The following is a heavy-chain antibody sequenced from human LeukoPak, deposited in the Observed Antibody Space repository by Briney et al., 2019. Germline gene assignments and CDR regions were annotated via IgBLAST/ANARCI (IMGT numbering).Heavy chain of an antibody. J-gene: IGHJ4*02. D-gene: IGHD3-16*02. V-gene: IGHV4-39*01. CDR2: IYYSGST. CDR1: GGSISSSIYY. Sequence: SETLSLTCTVSGGSISSSIYYWGWIRQPPGKGLEWIGSIYYSGSTYYNLSLKSRVTISVDTSKNQFSLKLSSVTAADTAVYYCARHNGYDYVWGSYRLLDFDYWGQGTLVTVSS. CDR3: ARHNGYDYVWGSYRLLDFDY.